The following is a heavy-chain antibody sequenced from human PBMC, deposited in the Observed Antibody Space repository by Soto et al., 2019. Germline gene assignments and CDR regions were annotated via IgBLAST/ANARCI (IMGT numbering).Heavy chain of an antibody. CDR2: INHSGST. CDR1: GGSFSGYY. Sequence: PSETLSLTCAVYGGSFSGYYWSCIRQPPGKGLEWIGEINHSGSTNYNPSLKSRVTISVDTSKNQFSLKLDSVTAADTAVYYCARQAAAPGIDLWFDPWGQGTLVTVSS. CDR3: ARQAAAPGIDLWFDP. J-gene: IGHJ5*02. V-gene: IGHV4-34*01. D-gene: IGHD6-13*01.